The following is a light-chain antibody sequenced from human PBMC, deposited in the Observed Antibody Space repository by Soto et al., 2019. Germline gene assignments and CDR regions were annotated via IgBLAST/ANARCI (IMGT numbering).Light chain of an antibody. J-gene: IGLJ1*01. CDR3: SSYTTTNTLYV. CDR2: EVF. Sequence: QSVLTQPASVSGSPGQSITIPCTGTNSDVGAYNYVSWYQHHPGKAPKLMIYEVFIRPSGVSSRFSGSKSGGTASLTISGLQAEDEADYYCSSYTTTNTLYVFGTGTKVTVL. V-gene: IGLV2-14*01. CDR1: NSDVGAYNY.